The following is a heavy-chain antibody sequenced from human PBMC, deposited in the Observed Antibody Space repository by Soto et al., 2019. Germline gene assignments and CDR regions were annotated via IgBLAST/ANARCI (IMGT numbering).Heavy chain of an antibody. CDR1: GFTFSNYP. Sequence: GGSLRLSCATSGFTFSNYPMNWVRQAPGKGLEWVSGISAGGDSTYYADSVKGRFTIFRDNSKNSVYLQMNSLRAEDTAVYYCARRVWGQGTLVTVSS. J-gene: IGHJ4*02. CDR3: ARRV. CDR2: ISAGGDST. V-gene: IGHV3-23*01.